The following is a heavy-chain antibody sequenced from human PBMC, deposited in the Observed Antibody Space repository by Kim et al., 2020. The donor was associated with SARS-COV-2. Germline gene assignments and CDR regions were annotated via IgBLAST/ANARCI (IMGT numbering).Heavy chain of an antibody. CDR3: VRGFDY. Sequence: GSPTSTPPLQSRVTISVDTSKNQFSLKLSSVTAADTAVYYCVRGFDYWGQGTLVTVSS. V-gene: IGHV4-59*09. J-gene: IGHJ4*02. CDR2: GSP.